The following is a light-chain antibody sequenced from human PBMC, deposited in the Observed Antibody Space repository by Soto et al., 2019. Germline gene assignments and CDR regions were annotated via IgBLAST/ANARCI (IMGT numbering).Light chain of an antibody. CDR2: YDD. J-gene: IGLJ3*02. Sequence: QSVLTQPPSVSEAPRQRVTISCSGSSSNIGNNAVNWYQQLPGKAPKLLIYYDDLLPSGVSDRFSGCKSGTSASLAISGLQYEDEADYYCAAWDDSRNGRVFGGGTKLTVL. CDR1: SSNIGNNA. CDR3: AAWDDSRNGRV. V-gene: IGLV1-36*01.